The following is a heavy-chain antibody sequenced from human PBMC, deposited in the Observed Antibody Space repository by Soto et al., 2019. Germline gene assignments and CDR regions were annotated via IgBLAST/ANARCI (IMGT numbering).Heavy chain of an antibody. J-gene: IGHJ5*02. V-gene: IGHV4-59*02. D-gene: IGHD6-19*01. CDR1: GGYVSSYY. CDR3: ARLSAGWLDP. Sequence: SETLCLTCTVSGGYVSSYYWSWIRQPPGKGLEWIGYSGSTNYNPSLKSRVTISVDTSKNQFSLNLSSVTAADTAVYYCARLSAGWLDPWGQGTLVTVSS. CDR2: SGST.